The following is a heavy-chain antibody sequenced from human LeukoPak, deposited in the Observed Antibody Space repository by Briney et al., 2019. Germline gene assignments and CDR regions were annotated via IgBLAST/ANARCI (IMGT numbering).Heavy chain of an antibody. V-gene: IGHV3-23*01. J-gene: IGHJ5*02. CDR3: ASGSGTYGFHL. Sequence: GGSLRLSYAASGFTFSSYAMSWVRQAPGKGLEWVSAISGSGDITYYTDSVKGRFTISRDNSKNTLYLQMNSLRAEDTAVYYCASGSGTYGFHLWGQGTLVTVSS. D-gene: IGHD3-10*01. CDR2: ISGSGDIT. CDR1: GFTFSSYA.